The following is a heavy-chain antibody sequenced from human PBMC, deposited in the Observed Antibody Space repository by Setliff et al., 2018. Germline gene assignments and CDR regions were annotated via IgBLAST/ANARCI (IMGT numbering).Heavy chain of an antibody. CDR1: GGSFSGYY. CDR2: INHSGST. CDR3: ASLADKGDYYFDY. J-gene: IGHJ4*02. D-gene: IGHD3-10*01. Sequence: SETLSLTCTVYGGSFSGYYWSWIRQPPGKGLEWIGEINHSGSTNYNPSLKSRVTISVDTSKNQFSLKLSSVTAADTAVYYCASLADKGDYYFDYWGQGTLVTVSS. V-gene: IGHV4-34*01.